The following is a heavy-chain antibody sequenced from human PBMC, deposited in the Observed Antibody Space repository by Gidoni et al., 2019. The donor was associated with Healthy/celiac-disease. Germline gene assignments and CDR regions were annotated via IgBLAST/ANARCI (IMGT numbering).Heavy chain of an antibody. Sequence: QITLKESGPTLVKPTQTLKLTCTFSGFSLSTSGVGVGWIRQPPGKALDWLALIYWNDDKRYSPSLKSRLTITKDTSKNQVVLTMTNMDPVDTATYYCARTSVLEWLLHQDGPTYNWFDPWGQGTLVTVSS. D-gene: IGHD3-3*01. CDR1: GFSLSTSGVG. CDR3: ARTSVLEWLLHQDGPTYNWFDP. J-gene: IGHJ5*02. V-gene: IGHV2-5*01. CDR2: IYWNDDK.